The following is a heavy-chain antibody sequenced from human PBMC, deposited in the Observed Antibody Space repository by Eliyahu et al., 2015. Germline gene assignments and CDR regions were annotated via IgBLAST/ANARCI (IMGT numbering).Heavy chain of an antibody. CDR3: ARTLSGTTFDY. D-gene: IGHD1-7*01. CDR2: IXWDDDK. Sequence: QVTLKESGPALVKPAETLTLTCIFSGFSISTNGXRXXWIRQPPGKALEWLARIXWDDDKFYTTSLRTRLTIFKDTSKNQVVLIMTNMDPVDTATYYCARTLSGTTFDYWGQGSLVTVSS. V-gene: IGHV2-70*04. CDR1: GFSISTNGXR. J-gene: IGHJ4*02.